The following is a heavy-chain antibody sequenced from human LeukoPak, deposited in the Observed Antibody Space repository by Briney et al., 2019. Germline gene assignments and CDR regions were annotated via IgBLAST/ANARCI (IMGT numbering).Heavy chain of an antibody. Sequence: ASVKVSCKVSGYTLTGLSMHWVRQAPGKGLEWMGGFDPEDGETIYAQKFQGRVTMTEDTSTDTAYMELSSLRSEDTAVYYCATVSEGYCTNGVCPESVRHDAFDIWGQGTMVTVSS. CDR1: GYTLTGLS. CDR2: FDPEDGET. CDR3: ATVSEGYCTNGVCPESVRHDAFDI. J-gene: IGHJ3*02. V-gene: IGHV1-24*01. D-gene: IGHD2-8*01.